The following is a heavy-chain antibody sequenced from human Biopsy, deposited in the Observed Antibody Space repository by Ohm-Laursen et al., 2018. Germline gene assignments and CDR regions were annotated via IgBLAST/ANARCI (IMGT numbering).Heavy chain of an antibody. CDR1: GGSISSYY. CDR2: VYYSGST. D-gene: IGHD3-22*01. Sequence: GTLSLTCTVSGGSISSYYWTWIRQPPGKGLEWIGDVYYSGSTNRNPSSKSRVTTLVNTTNNQFSYKQNSVTAADTAVYYCGRREVVITHDAFDTWGQGTMVTVSS. V-gene: IGHV4-59*08. J-gene: IGHJ3*02. CDR3: GRREVVITHDAFDT.